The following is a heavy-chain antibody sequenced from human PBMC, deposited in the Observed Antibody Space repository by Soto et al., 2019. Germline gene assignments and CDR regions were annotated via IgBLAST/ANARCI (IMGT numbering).Heavy chain of an antibody. CDR2: INPNSGGT. Sequence: ASVKVSCKASGYTFTGYYMHWVRQAPGQGLEWMGWINPNSGGTNYAQKFQGWVTMTRDTSISTAYMELSRLRSDDTAVYYCARGGYDILLDYYYYGMDVWGQGTTVTVPS. CDR3: ARGGYDILLDYYYYGMDV. D-gene: IGHD3-9*01. J-gene: IGHJ6*02. CDR1: GYTFTGYY. V-gene: IGHV1-2*04.